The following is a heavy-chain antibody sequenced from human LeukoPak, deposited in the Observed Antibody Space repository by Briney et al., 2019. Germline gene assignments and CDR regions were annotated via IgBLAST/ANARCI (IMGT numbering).Heavy chain of an antibody. CDR3: AKDKTPWGSSSWYYFDY. CDR2: ISYDGSNK. J-gene: IGHJ4*02. Sequence: PAGSLRLSCAASGFTFSSYGMHWVRQAPGKGLEWVAVISYDGSNKYYADSVKGRFTISRDNSKNTPYLQMNSLRAEDTAVYYCAKDKTPWGSSSWYYFDYWGQGTLVTVSS. V-gene: IGHV3-30*18. CDR1: GFTFSSYG. D-gene: IGHD6-13*01.